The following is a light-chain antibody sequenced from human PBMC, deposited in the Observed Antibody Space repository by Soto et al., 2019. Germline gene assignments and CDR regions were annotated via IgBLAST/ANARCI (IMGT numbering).Light chain of an antibody. CDR3: QSFDSSLSVVV. J-gene: IGLJ2*01. Sequence: QSVLTQPPSVSWAPGQRITISCTGSSSNIGAGYAVHWYKHLPGTAPKLLIFDNNNRPSGVPDRFSGSKSGTSASLAITGLEAEDEADYYCQSFDSSLSVVVFGAGTKLTVL. CDR2: DNN. V-gene: IGLV1-40*01. CDR1: SSNIGAGYA.